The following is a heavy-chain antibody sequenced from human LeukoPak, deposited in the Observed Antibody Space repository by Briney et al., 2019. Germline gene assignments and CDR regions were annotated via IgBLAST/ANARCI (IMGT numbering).Heavy chain of an antibody. CDR1: GFTFSSYE. D-gene: IGHD3-22*01. CDR3: ARATYYYDSSGYLVGY. J-gene: IGHJ4*02. V-gene: IGHV3-48*03. Sequence: GGSLRLSCAASGFTFSSYEMNWVRQAPGKGLEWVSYISSSGRTIYYADSVKGRFTISRDNAKNSLYLQMNSLRAEDTAVYYCARATYYYDSSGYLVGYWGQGTLVTVSS. CDR2: ISSSGRTI.